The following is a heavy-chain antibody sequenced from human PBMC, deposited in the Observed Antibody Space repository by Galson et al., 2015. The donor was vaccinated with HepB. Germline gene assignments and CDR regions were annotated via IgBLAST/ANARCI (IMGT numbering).Heavy chain of an antibody. D-gene: IGHD3-9*01. CDR2: ISVYNGNT. Sequence: SVKVSCKASGYTFANYGVTWVRQAPGQGLEWMGWISVYNGNTTYTQKLQGRVTMTTDNSKSTAPMELRSLRSDDTAVYYWARLTVFYNLLTVSVGYGVDVRGQGTTVIVSS. CDR1: GYTFANYG. CDR3: ARLTVFYNLLTVSVGYGVDV. V-gene: IGHV1-18*01. J-gene: IGHJ6*02.